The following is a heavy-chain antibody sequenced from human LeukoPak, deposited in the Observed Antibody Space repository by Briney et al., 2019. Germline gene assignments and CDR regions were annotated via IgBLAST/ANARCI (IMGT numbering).Heavy chain of an antibody. CDR1: GYTFTAYY. J-gene: IGHJ4*02. V-gene: IGHV1-2*02. CDR3: ARDQVYNSAQGVVDY. D-gene: IGHD6-19*01. CDR2: INPNSGGT. Sequence: ASVKVSYKTSGYTFTAYYMHWVRQAPGQGLEWMGWINPNSGGTDYAQKFQGRVTMTRDTSISTAYMELSRLRSDDTAVYYCARDQVYNSAQGVVDYWGQGTLVTVSS.